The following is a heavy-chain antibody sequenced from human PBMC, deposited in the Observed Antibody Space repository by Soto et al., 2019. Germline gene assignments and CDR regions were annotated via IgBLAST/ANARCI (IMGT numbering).Heavy chain of an antibody. CDR2: IDPKSGGT. Sequence: QLVQSGAEVKKPGASVRVSCKTSGPTFIAYYFNWVRQAPGQGLEWMGWIDPKSGGTTYEQKFLGRVTMTRDTSINTAYMDLNRLTSDDTAVYYCARVSVDVPEWGQGTLITVSS. CDR1: GPTFIAYY. J-gene: IGHJ4*02. V-gene: IGHV1-2*02. D-gene: IGHD5-12*01. CDR3: ARVSVDVPE.